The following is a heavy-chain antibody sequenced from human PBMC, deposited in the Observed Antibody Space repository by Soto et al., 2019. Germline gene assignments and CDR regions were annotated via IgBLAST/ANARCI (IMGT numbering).Heavy chain of an antibody. CDR1: GFTLSSYA. CDR3: AREVEYTSAFGISSSFDY. CDR2: ISKGGSNL. J-gene: IGHJ4*02. V-gene: IGHV3-30-3*01. Sequence: PGGSLRLSCAASGFTLSSYAIHWVRQALGKGLEWVTVISKGGSNLYFADSVKGRFTISRDNSKNTLYLQMNSLRSEDTAVYYCAREVEYTSAFGISSSFDYWGQGTLVTVSS. D-gene: IGHD6-19*01.